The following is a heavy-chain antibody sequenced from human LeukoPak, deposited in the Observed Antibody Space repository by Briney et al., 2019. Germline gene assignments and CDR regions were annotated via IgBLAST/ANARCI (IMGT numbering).Heavy chain of an antibody. CDR2: IHHDGRT. CDR3: ARDVVPRDYGDTLNAYDL. J-gene: IGHJ3*01. D-gene: IGHD4-17*01. CDR1: GGSLSGYY. V-gene: IGHV4-34*01. Sequence: SETLSLTCAVSGGSLSGYYWSWIRQSPGKGLQWMGDIHHDGRTKYKSSFKSRITIFLVSSKNEVSLRLSPVTPADTALYFCARDVVPRDYGDTLNAYDLWGQGTMVTAS.